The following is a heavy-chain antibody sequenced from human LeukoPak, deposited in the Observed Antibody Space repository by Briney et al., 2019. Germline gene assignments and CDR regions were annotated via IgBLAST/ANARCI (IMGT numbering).Heavy chain of an antibody. CDR1: GFTFSSYW. CDR2: INQDGSEK. D-gene: IGHD3-22*01. Sequence: GGSLRLSCAASGFTFSSYWMSWVRQAPGKGLERVANINQDGSEKYYVDSVKGRFTVSRDNAKNSVYLQMNSLRAEDTAVYYCARDDSSAHYYFDHWGQGTPVTVSS. CDR3: ARDDSSAHYYFDH. J-gene: IGHJ4*02. V-gene: IGHV3-7*01.